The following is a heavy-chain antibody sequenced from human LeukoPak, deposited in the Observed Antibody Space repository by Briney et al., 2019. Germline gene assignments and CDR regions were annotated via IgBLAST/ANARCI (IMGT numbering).Heavy chain of an antibody. CDR1: GYTFTGYY. V-gene: IGHV1-2*02. D-gene: IGHD2-21*01. CDR3: ARVVVVVTDSRTFDY. J-gene: IGHJ4*02. Sequence: SVKVSCKASGYTFTGYYMHWVQPAARQGLEWMGWINPNSGRTNYAQKLQGRVTMTRDTSISTAYMELSRLRSDDTAVYYCARVVVVVTDSRTFDYWGKGTLVTVSS. CDR2: INPNSGRT.